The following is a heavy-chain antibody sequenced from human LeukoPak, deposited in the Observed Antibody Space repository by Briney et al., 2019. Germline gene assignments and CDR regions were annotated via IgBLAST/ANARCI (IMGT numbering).Heavy chain of an antibody. J-gene: IGHJ6*03. CDR3: ARDLGYGLANWGGYYMDV. Sequence: PGGSLRLSCAASGFTFSSYGMHWVRQAPGKGLEWVAVIWYDGSNKYYADSVKGRFTISRDNSKNTLYLQMNSLRAEDTAVYYCARDLGYGLANWGGYYMDVWGKGTTVTVSS. CDR2: IWYDGSNK. V-gene: IGHV3-33*01. CDR1: GFTFSSYG. D-gene: IGHD7-27*01.